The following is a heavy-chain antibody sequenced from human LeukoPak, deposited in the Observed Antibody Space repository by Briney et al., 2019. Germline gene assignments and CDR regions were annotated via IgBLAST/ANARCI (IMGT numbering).Heavy chain of an antibody. CDR3: ARGDSYGSRINWFDP. V-gene: IGHV1-8*01. CDR1: GYTFTSYD. J-gene: IGHJ5*02. CDR2: MNPNSGNT. D-gene: IGHD5-18*01. Sequence: ASVKVSCKASGYTFTSYDINWVRQATGQGLEWMGWMNPNSGNTGYAQKFQGRVTMTRDTSTSTVYMELSSLRSEDTAVYYCARGDSYGSRINWFDPWGQGTLVTVSS.